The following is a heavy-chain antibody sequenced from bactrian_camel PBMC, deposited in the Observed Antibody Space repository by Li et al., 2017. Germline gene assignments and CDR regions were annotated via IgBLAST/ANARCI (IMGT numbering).Heavy chain of an antibody. CDR2: ISLGGGTT. Sequence: HVQLVESGGGSVQIGGSLRLSCAGSGYTASWYCLGWFRQAPGKEREGVAHISLGGGTTYYADSVKGRFTISKDNAKQTLYLQVRDPKPEDTAMYYCAVPARPDLAAMTSTQALGVLVAFRQSYYRGQGTQVTVS. CDR1: GYTASWYC. V-gene: IGHV3S1*01. J-gene: IGHJ4*01. CDR3: AVPARPDLAAMTSTQALGVLVAFRQSYY. D-gene: IGHD3*01.